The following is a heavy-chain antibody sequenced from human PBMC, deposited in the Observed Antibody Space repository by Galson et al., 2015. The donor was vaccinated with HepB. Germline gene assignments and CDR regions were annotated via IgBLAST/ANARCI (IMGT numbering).Heavy chain of an antibody. V-gene: IGHV1-8*01. CDR1: GYTFTSYD. Sequence: SVKVSCKASGYTFTSYDINWVRQATGQGLEWMGWMNPNSGNTGYAQRFQGRVTMTRNISISTAYMELSSLRSEDTAVYYCARDGRHCSGGRCYSEYFQHWGQGTLVTVSS. D-gene: IGHD2-15*01. CDR2: MNPNSGNT. J-gene: IGHJ1*01. CDR3: ARDGRHCSGGRCYSEYFQH.